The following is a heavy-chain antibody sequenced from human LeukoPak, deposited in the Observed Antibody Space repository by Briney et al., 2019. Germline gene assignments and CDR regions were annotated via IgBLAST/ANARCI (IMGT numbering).Heavy chain of an antibody. CDR2: IYYSGST. CDR1: GGSISSYY. V-gene: IGHV4-59*08. Sequence: SETLSLTCTVSGGSISSYYWSWIRQPPGKGLEWIGYIYYSGSTNYNPSLKSRVTILVDTSKNQFSLKLSSVTAADTAVYYCAKRSHGRLRLAYYFDYWGQGTLVTVSS. CDR3: AKRSHGRLRLAYYFDY. J-gene: IGHJ4*02. D-gene: IGHD5-12*01.